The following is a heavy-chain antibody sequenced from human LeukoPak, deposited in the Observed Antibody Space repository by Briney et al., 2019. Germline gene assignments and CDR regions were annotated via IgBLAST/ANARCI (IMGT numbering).Heavy chain of an antibody. CDR3: GREGGRSQTSN. V-gene: IGHV4-38-2*02. CDR1: GYSISSGYY. D-gene: IGHD3-16*01. CDR2: ISHTPVT. J-gene: IGHJ4*02. Sequence: SETLSLTCTVSGYSISSGYYWSWIRQTPGKGLEWIGSISHTPVTYHNPSLQSRVAMSVDTSKSHFSLSLRSVTAADTAIYYCGREGGRSQTSNWSQGTLVTVSS.